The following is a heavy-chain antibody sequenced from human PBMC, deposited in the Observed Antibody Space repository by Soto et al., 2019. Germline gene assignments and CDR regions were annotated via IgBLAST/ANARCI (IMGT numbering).Heavy chain of an antibody. CDR3: ATGDYSKRWNTGHYDS. CDR1: VGSFSIVC. D-gene: IGHD4-4*01. V-gene: IGHV4-59*01. J-gene: IGHJ4*02. Sequence: SETLSLTCIASVGSFSIVCWSWIRQPPGKGLERIGYICYSDITNYNPSLKSRVTISVDTTKNQFSLKLSSVTAADTAVYYCATGDYSKRWNTGHYDSWGQGARVTSPQ. CDR2: ICYSDIT.